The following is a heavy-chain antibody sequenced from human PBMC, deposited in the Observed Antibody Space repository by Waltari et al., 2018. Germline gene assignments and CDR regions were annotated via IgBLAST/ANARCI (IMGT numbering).Heavy chain of an antibody. CDR1: GGSISSSSYY. J-gene: IGHJ4*02. D-gene: IGHD1-26*01. CDR2: IYHSGST. V-gene: IGHV4-39*07. Sequence: QLQLQESGPGLVKPSETLSLTCTVSGGSISSSSYYWGWIRQPPGKGLEWIGSIYHSGSTYYNPSLKSRVTISVDTSKNQFSLKLSSVTAADTAVYYCARVPRRKWELARRAVDYWGQGTLVTVSS. CDR3: ARVPRRKWELARRAVDY.